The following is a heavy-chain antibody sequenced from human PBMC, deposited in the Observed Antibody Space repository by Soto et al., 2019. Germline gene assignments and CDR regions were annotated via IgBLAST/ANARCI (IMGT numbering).Heavy chain of an antibody. J-gene: IGHJ4*02. CDR3: AKDPYSSSWYTVVDY. CDR1: GFTFSSYA. D-gene: IGHD6-13*01. Sequence: EVQLLESGGGLVQPGGSLRLSCAASGFTFSSYAMSWVRQAPGKGLEWVSAISGSGGSTYYADSVKGRFTISRDNSKNTLDLQMNSLRAEDTAVYYCAKDPYSSSWYTVVDYWGQGTLVTVSS. CDR2: ISGSGGST. V-gene: IGHV3-23*01.